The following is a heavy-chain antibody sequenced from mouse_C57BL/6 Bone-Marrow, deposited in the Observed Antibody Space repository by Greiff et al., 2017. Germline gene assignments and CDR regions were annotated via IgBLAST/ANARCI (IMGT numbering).Heavy chain of an antibody. D-gene: IGHD1-1*01. J-gene: IGHJ4*01. CDR3: AYYRGYYAMDY. CDR1: GYAFTNYL. V-gene: IGHV1-54*01. Sequence: QVQLQQSGAELVRPGTSVKVSCKASGYAFTNYLIEWVKQRPGQGLEWIGVINPGSGGTNYNEKFKGKATLTADKSSSTAYMQLISLTSEDSAVYFCAYYRGYYAMDYWGQGTSVTVSS. CDR2: INPGSGGT.